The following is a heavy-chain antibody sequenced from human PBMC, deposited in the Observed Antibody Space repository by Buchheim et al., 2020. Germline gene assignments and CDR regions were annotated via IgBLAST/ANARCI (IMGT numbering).Heavy chain of an antibody. CDR3: ARRVRDSSGYNFDF. CDR2: IYPGDSYT. V-gene: IGHV5-51*01. CDR1: GYSFTGAY. D-gene: IGHD6-19*01. J-gene: IGHJ4*02. Sequence: EVQLVQSGAEVKRPGESLKISCQGSGYSFTGAYIAWVRQMPGKGLEWMGLIYPGDSYTAYNPSFQVQVTMSVDKSLRTAYLQWRSLRASDTAMYYCARRVRDSSGYNFDFWGQGTL.